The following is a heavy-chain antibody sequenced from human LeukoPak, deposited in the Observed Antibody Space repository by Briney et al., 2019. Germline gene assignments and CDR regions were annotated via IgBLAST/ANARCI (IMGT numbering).Heavy chain of an antibody. J-gene: IGHJ5*02. CDR2: IYYSGST. CDR1: GGSISSSSYY. V-gene: IGHV4-39*07. Sequence: SETLSLTCTVSGGSISSSSYYWGWIRQPPGKGLEWIGSIYYSGSTYYNPSLKGRVTISVDTSKNQFSLKLSSVTAADTAVYYCARGPRSYFRWFDPWGQGTLVTVSS. CDR3: ARGPRSYFRWFDP. D-gene: IGHD1-26*01.